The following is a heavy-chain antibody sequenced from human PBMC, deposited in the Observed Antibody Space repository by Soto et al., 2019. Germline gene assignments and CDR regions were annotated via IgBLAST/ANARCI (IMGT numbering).Heavy chain of an antibody. V-gene: IGHV4-31*03. J-gene: IGHJ5*02. CDR2: IYYSGST. Sequence: NPSETLSLTCTVSGGSISSGGYYWSWIRQHPGKGLEWIGYIYYSGSTYYNPSLKRRVTISVDTSKNQFSLKLSSVTAADTAVYYCARDGGIAARPSGTPLANPRSDGFDPWGQGTLVTVSS. CDR1: GGSISSGGYY. D-gene: IGHD6-6*01. CDR3: ARDGGIAARPSGTPLANPRSDGFDP.